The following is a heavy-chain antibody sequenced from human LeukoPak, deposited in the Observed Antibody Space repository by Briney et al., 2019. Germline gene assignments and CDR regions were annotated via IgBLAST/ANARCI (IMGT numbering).Heavy chain of an antibody. CDR1: GSSISSSSYY. CDR2: INYSGST. CDR3: ARRPQSYIDV. V-gene: IGHV4-39*01. J-gene: IGHJ6*03. Sequence: SETLSLTCTVSGSSISSSSYYWGWIRQPPGKGLEWIGSINYSGSTYYNPSLKSRVTISVDTSKNQFSLKLSSVTAADTAVYYCARRPQSYIDVWGNGTTVTVSS.